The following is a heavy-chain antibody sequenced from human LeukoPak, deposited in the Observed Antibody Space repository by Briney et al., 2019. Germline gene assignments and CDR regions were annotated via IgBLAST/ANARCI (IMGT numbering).Heavy chain of an antibody. D-gene: IGHD1-26*01. CDR3: AKLVGATMDAFDI. J-gene: IGHJ3*02. Sequence: GGSLRLSCAASGFTFSSYSMNWVRQAPGKGLEWVSAISGSGGSTYYADSVKGRFTISRDNSKNTLYLQMNSLRAEDTAVYYCAKLVGATMDAFDIWGQGTMVTVSS. V-gene: IGHV3-23*01. CDR2: ISGSGGST. CDR1: GFTFSSYS.